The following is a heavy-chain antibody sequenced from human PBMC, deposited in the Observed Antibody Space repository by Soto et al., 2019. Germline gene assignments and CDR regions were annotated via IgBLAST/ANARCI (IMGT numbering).Heavy chain of an antibody. CDR1: GGSISSYY. D-gene: IGHD3-3*01. CDR3: ARALDYDFWGGRNWFDP. CDR2: IYYSGST. V-gene: IGHV4-59*01. Sequence: ASETLSLTCTVSGGSISSYYWSWIRQPPGKGLEWIGYIYYSGSTNYNPSLKSRVTISVDTSKNQFSLKLDSVTAADTAVYYCARALDYDFWGGRNWFDPWGQGTLVTVSS. J-gene: IGHJ5*02.